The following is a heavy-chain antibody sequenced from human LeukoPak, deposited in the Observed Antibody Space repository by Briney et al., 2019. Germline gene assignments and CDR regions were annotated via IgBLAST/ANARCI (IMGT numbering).Heavy chain of an antibody. CDR3: AKDLTNGWGTFDY. CDR2: IYSGGST. D-gene: IGHD3-16*01. V-gene: IGHV3-53*04. Sequence: SAGPLRLTCEASGFTFSSYSMNWFRQAPGKGLEWVSVIYSGGSTSYSDCVKSRYTISRHNSKNTMYLQKNSLRTEDTGAHNCAKDLTNGWGTFDYWGQGTLVTVSS. J-gene: IGHJ4*02. CDR1: GFTFSSYS.